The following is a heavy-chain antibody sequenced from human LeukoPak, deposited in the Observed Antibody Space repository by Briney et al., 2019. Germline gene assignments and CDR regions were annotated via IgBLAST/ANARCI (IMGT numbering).Heavy chain of an antibody. CDR3: AKQLANYYDDSGYYYEDY. Sequence: GGSLRLSCADSGFTFSTYAMSWVRQAPGKGLEWVSTLSGTGGSTYYADSVKGRFTISRDNSKHTVYLQMNGLRAEDTAIYFCAKQLANYYDDSGYYYEDYWGQGTLVTVSS. CDR1: GFTFSTYA. V-gene: IGHV3-23*01. D-gene: IGHD3-22*01. CDR2: LSGTGGST. J-gene: IGHJ4*02.